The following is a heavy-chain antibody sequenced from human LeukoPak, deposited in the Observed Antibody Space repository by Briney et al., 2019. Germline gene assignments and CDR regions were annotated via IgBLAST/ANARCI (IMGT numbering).Heavy chain of an antibody. CDR2: IYYSGST. D-gene: IGHD5-12*01. Sequence: SETLPLTCTVSGGSISSYYWSWIRQPPGKGLEWIGYIYYSGSTNYNPSLKSRVTISVDTSKNQFSLKLSSVTAADTAVYYCARVDFGYLDYWGQGTLVTVSS. V-gene: IGHV4-59*08. J-gene: IGHJ4*02. CDR1: GGSISSYY. CDR3: ARVDFGYLDY.